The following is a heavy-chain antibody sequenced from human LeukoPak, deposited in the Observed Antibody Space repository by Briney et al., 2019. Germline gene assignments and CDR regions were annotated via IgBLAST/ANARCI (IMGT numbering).Heavy chain of an antibody. D-gene: IGHD3-3*01. CDR2: VYYSGIT. CDR1: GGSISSNNYY. V-gene: IGHV4-39*01. CDR3: ARPAYYDFWSGYYVDV. Sequence: PSETLSLTCTVSGGSISSNNYYWGWSRQAPGEGLEWIGTVYYSGITYYNPSLKSRLTISVDTSKNQFSLKLNSVTAADTAMYYCARPAYYDFWSGYYVDVWGKGTTVTVSS. J-gene: IGHJ6*04.